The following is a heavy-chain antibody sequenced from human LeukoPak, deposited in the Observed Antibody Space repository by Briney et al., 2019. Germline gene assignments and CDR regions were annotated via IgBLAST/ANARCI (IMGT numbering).Heavy chain of an antibody. J-gene: IGHJ6*02. D-gene: IGHD2-2*01. Sequence: PGGSLRLSCAASGFTFSSYSMNWVRQAPGKGLEWVSSISSSSSYIYYADSVKGRFTISRDNAKNSLYLQMNSLRAEDTAVYYCARGGQLGYCSSTSCFEYYGMDVWGQGTTVTVSS. CDR1: GFTFSSYS. CDR2: ISSSSSYI. CDR3: ARGGQLGYCSSTSCFEYYGMDV. V-gene: IGHV3-21*01.